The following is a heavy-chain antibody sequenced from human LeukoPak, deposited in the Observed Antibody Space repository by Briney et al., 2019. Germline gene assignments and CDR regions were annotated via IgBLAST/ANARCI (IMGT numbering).Heavy chain of an antibody. J-gene: IGHJ3*02. D-gene: IGHD5-18*01. V-gene: IGHV3-11*04. CDR3: ARDRKWDTAMVDDAFDI. CDR1: GFTFSDYY. Sequence: GGSLRLSCAASGFTFSDYYMSWIRQAPGKGLEWVSYISSSGSTIYYADSVKGRFTISRDNAKNSLYLQMNSLRAEDTAVYYCARDRKWDTAMVDDAFDIWGQGTMVTVSS. CDR2: ISSSGSTI.